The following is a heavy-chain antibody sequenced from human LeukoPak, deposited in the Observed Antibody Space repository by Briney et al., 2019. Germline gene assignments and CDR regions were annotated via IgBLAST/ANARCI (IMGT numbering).Heavy chain of an antibody. V-gene: IGHV1-46*01. CDR2: INPSGGST. CDR1: GYTFTSYY. CDR3: ATTVNRLLDY. Sequence: ASVKVSCKASGYTFTSYYMHWVRQAPGQGLEWMGIINPSGGSTSYAQKFQGRVTMTRDTSTSTDYMELSSLRSEDTAVYYCATTVNRLLDYWGQGTLVTVSS. D-gene: IGHD4-11*01. J-gene: IGHJ4*02.